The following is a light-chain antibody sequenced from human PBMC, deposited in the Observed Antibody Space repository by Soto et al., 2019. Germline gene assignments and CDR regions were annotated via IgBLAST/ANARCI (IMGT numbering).Light chain of an antibody. CDR1: ESVSTN. V-gene: IGKV3-15*01. J-gene: IGKJ1*01. CDR2: AAS. Sequence: EIEMTQSPATLSLAPGERVTLSCRASESVSTNLAWYQQKAGQAPRLLIYAASTRATGIPARFSGSGSGTEFTLTISSLQSEDFAVYYCQQYSILRTFGQGTKVDIK. CDR3: QQYSILRT.